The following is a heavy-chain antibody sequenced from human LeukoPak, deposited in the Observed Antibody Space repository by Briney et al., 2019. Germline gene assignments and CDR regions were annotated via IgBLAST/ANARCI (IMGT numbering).Heavy chain of an antibody. CDR1: GFTFDDYA. Sequence: QAGRSLRLSCAASGFTFDDYAMHWVRQAPGKGLEWVSGISWNSGSIGYADSVKGRFTISRDNAKNSLYLQMNSLRAEDTALYYCAKDAYSSGWADFDYWGQGTLVTVSS. CDR2: ISWNSGSI. D-gene: IGHD6-19*01. J-gene: IGHJ4*02. CDR3: AKDAYSSGWADFDY. V-gene: IGHV3-9*01.